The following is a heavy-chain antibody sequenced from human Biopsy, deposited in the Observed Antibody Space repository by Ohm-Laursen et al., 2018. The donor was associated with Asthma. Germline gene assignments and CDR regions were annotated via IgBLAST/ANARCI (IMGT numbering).Heavy chain of an antibody. D-gene: IGHD3-22*01. Sequence: TLSLTCTVSYGSITSGGYYWTWIRQHPGKGLEWIGFIYYSGSTYYNPSLKSRVSISIDTSKNQFSLKLCPVTAADTAVYYCARAQDYYDSRGYYRSFDYWGQGTLVTVSS. CDR1: YGSITSGGYY. J-gene: IGHJ4*02. CDR2: IYYSGST. V-gene: IGHV4-31*03. CDR3: ARAQDYYDSRGYYRSFDY.